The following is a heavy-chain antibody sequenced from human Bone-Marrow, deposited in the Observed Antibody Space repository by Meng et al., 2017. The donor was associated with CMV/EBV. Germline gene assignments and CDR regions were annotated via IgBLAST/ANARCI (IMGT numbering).Heavy chain of an antibody. J-gene: IGHJ3*02. D-gene: IGHD6-25*01. CDR1: GFTFSSYA. V-gene: IGHV3-30*04. Sequence: LSLTCAASGFTFSSYAMHWVRQAPGKGLEWVAVISYDGNNKYYADSVKGRFTISRDNSKNTLYLQMNSLRAEDTAVYYCARSASDAFDIWGQGTMVTVSS. CDR2: ISYDGNNK. CDR3: ARSASDAFDI.